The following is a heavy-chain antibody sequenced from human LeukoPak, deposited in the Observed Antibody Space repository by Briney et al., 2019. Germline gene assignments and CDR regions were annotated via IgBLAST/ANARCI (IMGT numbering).Heavy chain of an antibody. J-gene: IGHJ6*03. Sequence: PGGSLRLSCAASGFTFSSYEMNWVRQAPGKGLEGGSYISSSGSTIYYADSVKGRFTISRDNAKNSLYLQMNSLRVEDTAVYYCARAGRKSRGVDIVRKKETGYYYLDVWGKGTTVTVSS. V-gene: IGHV3-48*03. D-gene: IGHD2-15*01. CDR1: GFTFSSYE. CDR3: ARAGRKSRGVDIVRKKETGYYYLDV. CDR2: ISSSGSTI.